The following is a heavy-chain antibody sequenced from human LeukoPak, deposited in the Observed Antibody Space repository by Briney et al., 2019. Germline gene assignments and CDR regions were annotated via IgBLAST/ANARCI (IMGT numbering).Heavy chain of an antibody. D-gene: IGHD3-3*01. CDR2: ISAYNGNT. Sequence: GASVKVSCKASGYTFTSYGISWVRQAPGQGLEWMGWISAYNGNTNYAQKLQGRVTMTTDTSTSTAYMELRSLRSDDTAVYYCARADRFWSGYQPRFDYWGQGTLVTVSS. V-gene: IGHV1-18*01. CDR3: ARADRFWSGYQPRFDY. CDR1: GYTFTSYG. J-gene: IGHJ4*02.